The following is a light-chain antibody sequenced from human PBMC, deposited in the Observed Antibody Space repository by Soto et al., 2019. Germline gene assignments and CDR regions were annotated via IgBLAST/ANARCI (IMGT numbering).Light chain of an antibody. CDR2: GAS. V-gene: IGKV1-39*01. CDR1: KTISTY. J-gene: IGKJ2*01. Sequence: DIQMTQSPSSLSASVGDRVTITCRASKTISTYLNWYQQKPGKAPRLLIYGASSLLSGVPSRFSGSGSGTDFTLTIASLQPEDFSTYYCQQSDSTPYTFGQGTKVEI. CDR3: QQSDSTPYT.